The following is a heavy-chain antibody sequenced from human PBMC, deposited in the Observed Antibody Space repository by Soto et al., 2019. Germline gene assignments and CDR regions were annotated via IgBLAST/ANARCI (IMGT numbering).Heavy chain of an antibody. Sequence: GGSLRLSCAASGFTFTSNAMTWVRQAPGKGLEWVSGITNSGGSTFYADSVKGRFSIFRDNSKNTLYLQMNSLRADDTAVYYCAKIWAAAAPWYPIDFWGQGTLVTVSS. V-gene: IGHV3-23*01. CDR3: AKIWAAAAPWYPIDF. CDR1: GFTFTSNA. CDR2: ITNSGGST. D-gene: IGHD6-13*01. J-gene: IGHJ4*02.